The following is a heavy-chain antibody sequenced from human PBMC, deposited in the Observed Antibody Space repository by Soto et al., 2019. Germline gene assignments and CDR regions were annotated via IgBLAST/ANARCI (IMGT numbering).Heavy chain of an antibody. J-gene: IGHJ4*02. CDR1: GFTFSSYA. Sequence: GGSPRLSCAASGFTFSSYAMSWVRQAPGKGLEWVSAISGSGGSTYYADSVKGRFTISRDNSKNTLYLQMNSLRAEDTAVYYCAKDSPYSSSSGWYFDYWGQGTLVTVSS. CDR2: ISGSGGST. CDR3: AKDSPYSSSSGWYFDY. D-gene: IGHD6-6*01. V-gene: IGHV3-23*01.